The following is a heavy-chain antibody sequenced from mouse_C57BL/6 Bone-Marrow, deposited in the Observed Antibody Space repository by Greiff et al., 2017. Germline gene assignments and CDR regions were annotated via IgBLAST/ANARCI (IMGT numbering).Heavy chain of an antibody. CDR3: AREGGNWYFDV. J-gene: IGHJ1*03. CDR1: GYTFTSYT. Sequence: VQLQQSGAELARPGASVKMSCKASGYTFTSYTMHWVKQRPGQGLEWIGYINPSSGYTKYNQKFKDKATLTADKSSSTAYMQLSSLTSEDSAVYYCAREGGNWYFDVWGTGTTVTVSS. CDR2: INPSSGYT. V-gene: IGHV1-4*01.